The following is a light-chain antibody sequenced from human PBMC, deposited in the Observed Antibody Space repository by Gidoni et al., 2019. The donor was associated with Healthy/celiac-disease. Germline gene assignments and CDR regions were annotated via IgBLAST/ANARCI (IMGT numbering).Light chain of an antibody. CDR3: AAWDDSLNGWV. V-gene: IGLV1-44*01. CDR2: SNN. J-gene: IGLJ3*02. CDR1: SSNIGSNT. Sequence: QSVLTQPPSASGTPGQRFTISCSGSSSNIGSNTVNWYQQLPGTAPKLLIYSNNQRPSGVPDRFSGSKSGTSASLAISGLQSEDEADYYCAAWDDSLNGWVFGGGTKLTV.